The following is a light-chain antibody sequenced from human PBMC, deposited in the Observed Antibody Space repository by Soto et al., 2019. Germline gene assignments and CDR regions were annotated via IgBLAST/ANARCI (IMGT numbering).Light chain of an antibody. CDR3: SSYTDNSTVI. Sequence: QSVLTQPASVSGSPGQSITISCTGTRRDVCVFNYVSWYQQHPGEAPKLLIFDVTYRPSGVSTRFSGSKSGSTASLTISGLQAEDEADYYCSSYTDNSTVIFGGGTQLTVL. CDR2: DVT. CDR1: RRDVCVFNY. V-gene: IGLV2-14*03. J-gene: IGLJ2*01.